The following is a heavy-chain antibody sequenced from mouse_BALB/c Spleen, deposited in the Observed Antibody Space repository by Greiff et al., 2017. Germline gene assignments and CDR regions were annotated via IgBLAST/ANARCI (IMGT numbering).Heavy chain of an antibody. CDR3: ARSRGLYYRYGKDY. V-gene: IGHV1-9*01. D-gene: IGHD2-14*01. Sequence: QVQLKQSGAELMKPGASVKISCKATGYTFSSYWIEWVKQRPGHGLEWIGEILPGSGSTNYNEKFKGKATFTADTSSNTAYMQLSSLTSEDSAVYYCARSRGLYYRYGKDYWGQGTTLTVSS. CDR1: GYTFSSYW. CDR2: ILPGSGST. J-gene: IGHJ2*01.